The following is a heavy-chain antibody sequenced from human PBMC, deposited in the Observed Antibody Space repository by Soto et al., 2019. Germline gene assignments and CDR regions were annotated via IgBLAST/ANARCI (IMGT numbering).Heavy chain of an antibody. CDR3: ARGVSDYYDSSGYMDY. J-gene: IGHJ4*02. Sequence: GSLRLSCAASGFTFSRYSMNWVRQAPGKGLEWVSYISTSTDYIYYADSVRGRFTISRDNAKNSLYLQMNSLRAEDTAVYYCARGVSDYYDSSGYMDYWGQGTLVTVSS. CDR1: GFTFSRYS. CDR2: ISTSTDYI. V-gene: IGHV3-21*01. D-gene: IGHD3-22*01.